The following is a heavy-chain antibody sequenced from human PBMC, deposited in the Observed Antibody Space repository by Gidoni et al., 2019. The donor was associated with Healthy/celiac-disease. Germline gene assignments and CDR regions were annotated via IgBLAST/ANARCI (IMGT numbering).Heavy chain of an antibody. D-gene: IGHD2-15*01. Sequence: EVQLVESGGGLVNPGRSLRLSCTASGFTFGDYAVSWFRQGTVKGLEWVGFIRSKAYGGTTEYAASVKGRFTISRDDSKSIAYLQMNSLKTEDTAVYYCTSPKRGARKAATPPYADYWGQGTLVTVSS. CDR1: GFTFGDYA. J-gene: IGHJ4*02. V-gene: IGHV3-49*05. CDR3: TSPKRGARKAATPPYADY. CDR2: IRSKAYGGTT.